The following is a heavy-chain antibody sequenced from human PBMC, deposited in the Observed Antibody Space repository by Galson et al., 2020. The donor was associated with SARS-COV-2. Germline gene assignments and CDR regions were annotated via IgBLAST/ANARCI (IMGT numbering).Heavy chain of an antibody. CDR1: GFTFDDYA. CDR3: APGGSGYYWGLGY. J-gene: IGHJ4*02. CDR2: ISWNSGSI. Sequence: GGSLRLSCAASGFTFDDYAMHWVRQAPGKGLEWVSGISWNSGSIGYADSVKGRFTISRDNAKNSLYLQMNSLRAEDTALYYCAPGGSGYYWGLGYWGQGTLVTVSS. D-gene: IGHD3-22*01. V-gene: IGHV3-9*01.